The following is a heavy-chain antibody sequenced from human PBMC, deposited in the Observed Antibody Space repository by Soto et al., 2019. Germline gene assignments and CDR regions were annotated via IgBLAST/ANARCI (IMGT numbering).Heavy chain of an antibody. CDR2: IDPSDSYT. Sequence: GESLKISCKGSGYSFTSFWISWVRQMPGKGLEWMGRIDPSDSYTNYSPSLQGHVTISADKSISTASLHWSSLKASDTAMYYCARRSLWFGGRSGNSYYYCMDVWGQGTRVTVSS. D-gene: IGHD3-10*01. J-gene: IGHJ6*02. V-gene: IGHV5-10-1*01. CDR3: ARRSLWFGGRSGNSYYYCMDV. CDR1: GYSFTSFW.